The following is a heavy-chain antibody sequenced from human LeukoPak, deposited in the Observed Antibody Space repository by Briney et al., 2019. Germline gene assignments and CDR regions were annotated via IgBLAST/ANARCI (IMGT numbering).Heavy chain of an antibody. Sequence: SQTLSLTCTVSGGSISSGSYYWSWIRQPAGKGLEWIGRIYTSGSTNYNPSLKSRVTISVDTSKYQFSLKLSSVTAADTAVYYCARDEGSSGSYYFDYWGQGTLVTVSS. CDR1: GGSISSGSYY. V-gene: IGHV4-61*02. CDR2: IYTSGST. D-gene: IGHD3-22*01. J-gene: IGHJ4*02. CDR3: ARDEGSSGSYYFDY.